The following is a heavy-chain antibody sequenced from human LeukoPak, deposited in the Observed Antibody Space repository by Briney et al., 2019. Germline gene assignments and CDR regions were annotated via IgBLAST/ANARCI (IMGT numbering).Heavy chain of an antibody. V-gene: IGHV1-2*02. CDR3: ARVVIGRGTTPYYFDY. D-gene: IGHD1-1*01. CDR2: INPNSGGT. J-gene: IGHJ4*02. CDR1: GYTFTGYY. Sequence: TSVKVSCKASGYTFTGYYMHWVRQAPGQGLEWMGWINPNSGGTNYAQKFQGRVTMTRDTPISTAYMELSRLRSDDTAVYYCARVVIGRGTTPYYFDYWGQGTLVTVSS.